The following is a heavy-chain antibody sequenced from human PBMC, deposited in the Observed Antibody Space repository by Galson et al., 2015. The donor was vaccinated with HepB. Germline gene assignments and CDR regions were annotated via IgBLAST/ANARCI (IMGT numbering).Heavy chain of an antibody. D-gene: IGHD6-19*01. V-gene: IGHV3-23*01. J-gene: IGHJ4*02. Sequence: SLRLSCAASGFGFDTHAMSWVRQAPGKGLEWISGISGNGDSTYSADFVKGRFTISRDNSKNTLFLQKTGLTADDTAIYYCARVHPEYTSGWYRQALYYFDSWGQGTLVAVSS. CDR2: ISGNGDST. CDR1: GFGFDTHA. CDR3: ARVHPEYTSGWYRQALYYFDS.